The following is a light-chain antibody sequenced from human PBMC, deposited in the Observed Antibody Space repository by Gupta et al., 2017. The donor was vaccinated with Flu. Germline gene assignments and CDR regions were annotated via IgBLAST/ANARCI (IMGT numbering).Light chain of an antibody. CDR1: SSDGGGYNY. CDR2: EVN. CDR3: CSYGASYV. Sequence: TGPSSDGGGYNYVSGYQKSPRKAPKLIIYEVNNRPSGVPDRFSGSKSGNTAHLTTSGRQCGDEAQYDRCSYGASYVFGTGTKVTVL. J-gene: IGLJ1*01. V-gene: IGLV2-11*01.